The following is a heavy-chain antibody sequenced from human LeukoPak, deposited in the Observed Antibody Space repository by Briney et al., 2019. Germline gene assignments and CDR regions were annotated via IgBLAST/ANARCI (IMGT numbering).Heavy chain of an antibody. V-gene: IGHV4-4*07. Sequence: PSETLSLTCTVSGGSISTYYLSWIRQPAGKGLEWIGRIYTNENTNYNPSLRSRVTMSVDTSKNQFSLKLNSVTAADTAVYYCARAAAAAGGQYFDNWGQGTLVAVSS. CDR1: GGSISTYY. D-gene: IGHD6-13*01. J-gene: IGHJ4*02. CDR3: ARAAAAAGGQYFDN. CDR2: IYTNENT.